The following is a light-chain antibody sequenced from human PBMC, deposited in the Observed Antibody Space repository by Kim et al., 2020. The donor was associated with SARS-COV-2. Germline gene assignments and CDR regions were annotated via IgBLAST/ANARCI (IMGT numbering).Light chain of an antibody. J-gene: IGLJ1*01. CDR1: SSDVGGYNY. CDR3: CSYAGKYSYV. V-gene: IGLV2-11*03. CDR2: DVS. Sequence: GQSVTISFTGTSSDVGGYNYVSWYQQHPGKAPQLIIYDVSERPSGGPDRFSGSKSGNTASLTISGLQAEDEADYYCCSYAGKYSYVFATGTKVTVL.